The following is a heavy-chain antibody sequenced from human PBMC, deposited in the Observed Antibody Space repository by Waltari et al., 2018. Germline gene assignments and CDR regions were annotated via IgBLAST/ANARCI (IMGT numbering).Heavy chain of an antibody. CDR3: ARMANTVTPFDY. V-gene: IGHV5-51*01. D-gene: IGHD4-17*01. Sequence: EVQLVQSGAEVKKPGESLKISCKGSGYSFTSYWIGWVRQMHGKGLECMGIIYPVYSYTRYSPSFQGQVTISADKSISTAYLQWSSLKASDTAMYYCARMANTVTPFDYWGQGTLVTVSS. J-gene: IGHJ4*02. CDR1: GYSFTSYW. CDR2: IYPVYSYT.